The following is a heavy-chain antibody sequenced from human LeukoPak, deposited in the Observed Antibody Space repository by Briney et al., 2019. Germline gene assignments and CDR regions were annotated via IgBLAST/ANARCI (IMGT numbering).Heavy chain of an antibody. V-gene: IGHV3-23*01. J-gene: IGHJ6*03. CDR1: GFTFSSYA. CDR2: ISGSGGST. CDR3: AKGGRRQYSGSYNPWYYYYMDV. Sequence: PGGSLRLSCAASGFTFSSYAMSWVRQAPGKGLEWVSAISGSGGSTYYADSVKGRFTISRDNSKNTLYLQTNSLRAEDTAVYYCAKGGRRQYSGSYNPWYYYYMDVWGKGTTVTVSS. D-gene: IGHD1-26*01.